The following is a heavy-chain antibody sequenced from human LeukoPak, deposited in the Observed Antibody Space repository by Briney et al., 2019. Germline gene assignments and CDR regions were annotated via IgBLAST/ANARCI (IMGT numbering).Heavy chain of an antibody. D-gene: IGHD6-13*01. V-gene: IGHV3-53*05. Sequence: GGSLRLSCAASGFTVSSNYMNWVRQAPGKGLEWVSVIYSGGSTYYADSVKGRFTISRDNSKNTLYLQMNSLRAEDTAVYYCARDYGQQLVAGAFDIWGQGTMVTVSS. CDR1: GFTVSSNY. CDR3: ARDYGQQLVAGAFDI. CDR2: IYSGGST. J-gene: IGHJ3*02.